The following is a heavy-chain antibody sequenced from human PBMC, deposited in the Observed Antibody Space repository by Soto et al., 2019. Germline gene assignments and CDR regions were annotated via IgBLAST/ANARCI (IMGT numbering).Heavy chain of an antibody. CDR2: ISYDGSNK. Sequence: PGGSLRLSCAASGFTFSSYGMHWVRQAPGKGLEWVAVISYDGSNKYYADSVKGRFTISRDNSKNTLYLQMNSLRAEDTAVYYCAKVRGVGRDTPMSDWGQGTLVTVSS. D-gene: IGHD5-18*01. CDR1: GFTFSSYG. CDR3: AKVRGVGRDTPMSD. V-gene: IGHV3-30*18. J-gene: IGHJ4*02.